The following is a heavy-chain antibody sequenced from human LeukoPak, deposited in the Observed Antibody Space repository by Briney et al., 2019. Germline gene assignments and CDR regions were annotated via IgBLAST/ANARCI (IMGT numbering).Heavy chain of an antibody. CDR3: ARDWGPIVATINNNWFDP. J-gene: IGHJ5*02. CDR1: GFTFDDYG. CDR2: INWNGGST. Sequence: PGGSLRLSCAASGFTFDDYGMSWVRQAPGKGLEWVSGINWNGGSTGYADSVKGRFTISRDNAKNSLYLQMNSLRAEDTALYYCARDWGPIVATINNNWFDPWGQGTLVTVSS. V-gene: IGHV3-20*04. D-gene: IGHD5-12*01.